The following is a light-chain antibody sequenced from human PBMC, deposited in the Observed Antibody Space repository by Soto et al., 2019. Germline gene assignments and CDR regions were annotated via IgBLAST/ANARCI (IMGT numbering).Light chain of an antibody. CDR3: ETWDSNTRV. Sequence: QPVLTQSSSASASLGSSVKLTCTLSSGHSSYIIAWHQQQPGKALRYLMKLEGSGSYNKGSGVPDRFSGSSSGADRYLTISNLQFEDEADYYCETWDSNTRVFGTGTKLTVL. J-gene: IGLJ1*01. CDR1: SGHSSYI. V-gene: IGLV4-60*02. CDR2: LEGSGSY.